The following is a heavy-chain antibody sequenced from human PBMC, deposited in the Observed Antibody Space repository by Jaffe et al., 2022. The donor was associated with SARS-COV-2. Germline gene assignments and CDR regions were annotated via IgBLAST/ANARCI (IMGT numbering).Heavy chain of an antibody. V-gene: IGHV1-69*01. Sequence: QVQLVQSGAEVKKPGSSVKVSCKASGGTFSSYAISWVRQAPGQGLEWMGGIIPLFGTANYAQNFQGRVTITADDSASTAYMELSSLRSEDTAVYYCAAPEYSGSHLFDYWGQGTLVTVSS. CDR3: AAPEYSGSHLFDY. CDR2: IIPLFGTA. CDR1: GGTFSSYA. D-gene: IGHD1-26*01. J-gene: IGHJ4*02.